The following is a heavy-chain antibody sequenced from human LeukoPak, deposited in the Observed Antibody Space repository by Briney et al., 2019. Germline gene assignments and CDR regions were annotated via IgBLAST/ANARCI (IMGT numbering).Heavy chain of an antibody. D-gene: IGHD3-3*01. J-gene: IGHJ6*03. V-gene: IGHV1-18*01. CDR2: ISAYNGNT. CDR3: ARVHMGDFWSGWYYYYYYMDV. Sequence: GASVKVSCKASGYTFTSYGISWVRQAPGQGLEWMGWISAYNGNTNYAQKFQGRVTMTTDTSTSTAYMELRSLRSDDTAVYYCARVHMGDFWSGWYYYYYYMDVWGKGTTVTVSS. CDR1: GYTFTSYG.